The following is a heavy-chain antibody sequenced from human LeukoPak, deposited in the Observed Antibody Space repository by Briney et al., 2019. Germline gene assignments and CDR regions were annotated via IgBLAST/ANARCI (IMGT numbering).Heavy chain of an antibody. CDR1: GGSISSSTYY. Sequence: SETLSLTCTVSGGSISSSTYYWGWIRQSPGKGLEWIGSVHYSGGSYYNPSLKSRVTISLNTSKNQFSLKLSSVTAADTAVYYCARSGVDTAWWFDPWGQGTLVTVSS. J-gene: IGHJ5*02. V-gene: IGHV4-39*07. CDR3: ARSGVDTAWWFDP. CDR2: VHYSGGS. D-gene: IGHD5-18*01.